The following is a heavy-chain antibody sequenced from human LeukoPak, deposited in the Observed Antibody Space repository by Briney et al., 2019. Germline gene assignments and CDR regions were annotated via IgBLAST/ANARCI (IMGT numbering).Heavy chain of an antibody. V-gene: IGHV1-18*01. Sequence: GASVKVSCKASGYTFTSYGVSWVRQAPGQGLEWMGWISAYNGNTNYAQKLQGGVTMTTDTSTSTAYMELRSLRSDDTAVYYCARGQDYYDSSGYLDYWGQGTLVTVSS. D-gene: IGHD3-22*01. J-gene: IGHJ4*02. CDR3: ARGQDYYDSSGYLDY. CDR1: GYTFTSYG. CDR2: ISAYNGNT.